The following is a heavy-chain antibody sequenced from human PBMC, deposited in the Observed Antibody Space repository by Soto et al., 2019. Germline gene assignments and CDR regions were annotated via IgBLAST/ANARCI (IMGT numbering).Heavy chain of an antibody. D-gene: IGHD3-10*01. CDR2: IYYSGST. V-gene: IGHV4-31*11. CDR1: GGSFSGYY. J-gene: IGHJ3*02. CDR3: ARDWKKRPMVRGVIITDDAFDI. Sequence: PSETLSLTCAVYGGSFSGYYWSWIRQHPGKGLEWIGYIYYSGSTYYNPSLKSRVTISVDTSKNQFSLKLSSVTAADTAVYYCARDWKKRPMVRGVIITDDAFDIWGQGTMVTVSS.